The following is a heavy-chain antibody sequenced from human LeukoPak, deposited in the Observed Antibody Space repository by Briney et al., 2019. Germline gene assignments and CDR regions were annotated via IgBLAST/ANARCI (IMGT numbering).Heavy chain of an antibody. D-gene: IGHD4-11*01. J-gene: IGHJ6*03. CDR3: ARRGGDDYSNYYYYYMDV. CDR1: GGSISSGDYY. CDR2: IYYSGST. Sequence: SETLSLTCTVSGGSISSGDYYWSWIRQPPGKGLEWIGYIYYSGSTNYNPSLKSRVTISVDTSKNQFSLKLSSVTAADTAVYYCARRGGDDYSNYYYYYMDVWGKGTMVTVSS. V-gene: IGHV4-61*08.